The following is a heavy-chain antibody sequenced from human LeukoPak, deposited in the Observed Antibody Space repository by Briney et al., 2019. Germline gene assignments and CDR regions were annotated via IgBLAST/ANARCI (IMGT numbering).Heavy chain of an antibody. CDR2: ISGSGGST. Sequence: PGGSLRLSCAASGFTFSSYAMTWVRQAPGKGLEWVSTISGSGGSTYYADSVKGRFTISRDNSKNTLYLQMNSLRAEDTAVYYCTKDRPTGYSFGYSYFDYWGQGTLVTVSS. V-gene: IGHV3-23*01. CDR1: GFTFSSYA. J-gene: IGHJ4*02. D-gene: IGHD5-18*01. CDR3: TKDRPTGYSFGYSYFDY.